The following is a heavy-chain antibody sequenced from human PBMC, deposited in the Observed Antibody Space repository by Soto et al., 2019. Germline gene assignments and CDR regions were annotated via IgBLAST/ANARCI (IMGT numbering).Heavy chain of an antibody. CDR2: IIPIFGTA. Sequence: QVQLVQSGAEVKKPGSSVKVSCKASGGTFSSYAISWVRQAPGQGLEWMGGIIPIFGTANYAQKFQGRVTITADESTSTAYRELSSLRSEDTAVYYCARETTPAYYYDSSGYYVFGYWGQGTLVTVSS. V-gene: IGHV1-69*01. CDR3: ARETTPAYYYDSSGYYVFGY. J-gene: IGHJ4*02. CDR1: GGTFSSYA. D-gene: IGHD3-22*01.